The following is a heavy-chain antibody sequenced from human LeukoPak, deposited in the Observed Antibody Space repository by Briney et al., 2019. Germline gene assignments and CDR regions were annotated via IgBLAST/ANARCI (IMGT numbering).Heavy chain of an antibody. CDR1: GFTFSSYA. Sequence: TGGSLRLSCAASGFTFSSYAMSWVRQAPGKGLEWVSGMSGSGENTYYADSVKGRFTISRDSSKNTLYLQINSLRAEDTAVYYCATLNGGTGGTADHWGQGTLVTVSS. V-gene: IGHV3-23*01. CDR3: ATLNGGTGGTADH. J-gene: IGHJ4*02. CDR2: MSGSGENT. D-gene: IGHD2-8*02.